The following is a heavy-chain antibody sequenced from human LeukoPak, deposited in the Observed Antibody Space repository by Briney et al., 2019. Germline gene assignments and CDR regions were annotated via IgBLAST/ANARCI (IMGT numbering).Heavy chain of an antibody. CDR3: AGRSARYFDS. Sequence: PSETLSLTCTVSGDSIGSYYWSWIRQPPGEGLQWIGYVFYSGPTNYDASLRSRVAISVDRSKNQFSLKLTSVSAADTAVYYCAGRSARYFDSWGQGTLVTVSS. V-gene: IGHV4-59*01. CDR2: VFYSGPT. CDR1: GDSIGSYY. D-gene: IGHD1-26*01. J-gene: IGHJ4*02.